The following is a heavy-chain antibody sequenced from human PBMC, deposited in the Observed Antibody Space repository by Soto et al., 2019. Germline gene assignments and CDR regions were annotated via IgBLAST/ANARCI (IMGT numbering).Heavy chain of an antibody. V-gene: IGHV3-30*18. Sequence: QEQLVESGGDVVQPGGSPRLSCAASGFTLSRQDMHWVRQAPGKGLGWVAVLSYDGIAQYYADSVKGRFTISRDTSKNQLYLQMNSLRVEDTARYYWVKGGWYGSSSPSDRWGQGTLVTVSS. J-gene: IGHJ5*02. CDR2: LSYDGIAQ. CDR1: GFTLSRQD. CDR3: VKGGWYGSSSPSDR. D-gene: IGHD6-6*01.